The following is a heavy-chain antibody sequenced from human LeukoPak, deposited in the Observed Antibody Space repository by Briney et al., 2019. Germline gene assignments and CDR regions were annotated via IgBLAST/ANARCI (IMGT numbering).Heavy chain of an antibody. J-gene: IGHJ4*02. CDR3: VRDYGSGSYYSFDY. CDR1: GFSLSSYN. V-gene: IGHV3-21*01. CDR2: ISSSSSYI. D-gene: IGHD3-10*01. Sequence: PGGSLRLSCAASGFSLSSYNMNWVRQAPGKGLEWVSSISSSSSYIYCTDSVKGRFTISRDNAQNSLYLQMDSLRDEDTAVYYCVRDYGSGSYYSFDYWGQGSLVTVSS.